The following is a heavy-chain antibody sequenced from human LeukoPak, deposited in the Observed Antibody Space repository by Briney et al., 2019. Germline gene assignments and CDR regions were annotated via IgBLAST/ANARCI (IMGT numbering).Heavy chain of an antibody. D-gene: IGHD1-26*01. CDR1: GYTFTSYD. J-gene: IGHJ4*02. CDR2: MDPNRGNT. CDR3: ARLYSGSRAELGY. V-gene: IGHV1-8*02. Sequence: ASVKVSCKASGYTFTSYDINWVRQAPGQGLEWMGWMDPNRGNTGYAHKFQGRVTMARSTSVSTAYMELSSLTSEDTAVYYCARLYSGSRAELGYWGQGTLVTVSS.